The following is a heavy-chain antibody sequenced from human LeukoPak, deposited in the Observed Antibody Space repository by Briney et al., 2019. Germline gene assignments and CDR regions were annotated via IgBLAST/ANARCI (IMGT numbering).Heavy chain of an antibody. V-gene: IGHV1-18*01. J-gene: IGHJ6*02. CDR1: GYPLRNYG. CDR2: ISSYNGNT. D-gene: IGHD2-2*01. CDR3: ARENIVVLPAAGYYYYGMDV. Sequence: ASVKVSCKASGYPLRNYGIIWVRQAPGHGLEWMGWISSYNGNTNYAQKFQGRVTMTTDTSTSTAYMELRSLRSDDTAVYYCARENIVVLPAAGYYYYGMDVWGQGTTVTVSS.